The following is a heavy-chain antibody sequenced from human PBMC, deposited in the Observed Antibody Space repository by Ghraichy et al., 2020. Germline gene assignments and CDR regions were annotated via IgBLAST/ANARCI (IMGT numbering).Heavy chain of an antibody. CDR3: AKDIEGGDYYDSSGPDYYYYYGMDV. D-gene: IGHD3-22*01. J-gene: IGHJ6*02. Sequence: GGSLRLSCAASGFTFSSYAMSWVRQAPGKGLEWVSAISGSGGSTYYADSVKGRFTISRDNSKNTLYLQMNSLRAEDTAVYYCAKDIEGGDYYDSSGPDYYYYYGMDVWAKGPRSPSP. V-gene: IGHV3-23*01. CDR2: ISGSGGST. CDR1: GFTFSSYA.